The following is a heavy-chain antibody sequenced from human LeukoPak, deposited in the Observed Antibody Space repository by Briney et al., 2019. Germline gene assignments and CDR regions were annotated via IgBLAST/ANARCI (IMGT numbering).Heavy chain of an antibody. V-gene: IGHV3-23*01. Sequence: QPGGSLRLSCAASGFTFSSYGMSWVRQAPGKGVEWVSAITGSGGSTYYADSVKGRFTISRDNSKNTLYLQMSSLRAEDTAVYYCTKELGYCSSTSCSRYFDLWGRGTLVTVSS. CDR1: GFTFSSYG. D-gene: IGHD2-2*01. CDR3: TKELGYCSSTSCSRYFDL. J-gene: IGHJ2*01. CDR2: ITGSGGST.